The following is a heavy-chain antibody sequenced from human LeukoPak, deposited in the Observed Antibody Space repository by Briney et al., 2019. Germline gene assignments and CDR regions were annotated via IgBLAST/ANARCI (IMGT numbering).Heavy chain of an antibody. V-gene: IGHV1-69*04. CDR3: ASTLYCSSTSCYLYYFDY. CDR2: IIPILGIA. Sequence: PVKVSCKASGGTFSSYAISWVRQAPGQGLEWMGRIIPILGIANYAQKFQGRVTITADKSTSTAYMELSSLRSEDTAVYYCASTLYCSSTSCYLYYFDYWGQGTLVTVSS. J-gene: IGHJ4*02. D-gene: IGHD2-2*01. CDR1: GGTFSSYA.